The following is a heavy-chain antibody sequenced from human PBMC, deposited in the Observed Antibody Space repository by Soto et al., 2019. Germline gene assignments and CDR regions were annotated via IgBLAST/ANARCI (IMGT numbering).Heavy chain of an antibody. CDR2: IRHSGST. CDR1: GGSFSDYY. CDR3: ARGTWSREFDN. D-gene: IGHD1-26*01. Sequence: QVQLQQWGAGLLKPSETLSLTCAVYGGSFSDYYWSWIRQPPGKGLEWIGEIRHSGSTNYNPSLKSRVTILVDTSNKQFSLKLNSLTAADTARYYCARGTWSREFDNWGQGTLVTVSS. J-gene: IGHJ5*02. V-gene: IGHV4-34*01.